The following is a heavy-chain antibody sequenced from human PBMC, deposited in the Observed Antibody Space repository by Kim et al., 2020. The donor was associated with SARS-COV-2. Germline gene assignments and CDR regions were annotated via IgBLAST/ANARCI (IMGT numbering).Heavy chain of an antibody. CDR1: GGTFSSYA. D-gene: IGHD3-10*01. V-gene: IGHV1-69*04. J-gene: IGHJ4*02. Sequence: SVKVSCKASGGTFSSYAISWVRQAPGQGLEWMGRIIPILGIANYAQKFQGRVTITADKSTSTAYMELSSLRSEDTAVYYCARDLGGPPRELVDWGQGTLVTVSS. CDR3: ARDLGGPPRELVD. CDR2: IIPILGIA.